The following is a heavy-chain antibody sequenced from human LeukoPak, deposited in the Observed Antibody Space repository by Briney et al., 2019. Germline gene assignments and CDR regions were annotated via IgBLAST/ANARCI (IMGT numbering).Heavy chain of an antibody. CDR1: GFTFGRYG. J-gene: IGHJ3*02. V-gene: IGHV3-33*03. D-gene: IGHD3-22*01. CDR2: IWYDGSNK. Sequence: PGGSLRLSCVASGFTFGRYGMHWVRQAPGKGLEWVAIIWYDGSNKYYADSVKGRFTISRDTSKNTLYLQMDSLRAEDTAVYYCASGDTTGYSGDAFNIWGQGTMVTVSS. CDR3: ASGDTTGYSGDAFNI.